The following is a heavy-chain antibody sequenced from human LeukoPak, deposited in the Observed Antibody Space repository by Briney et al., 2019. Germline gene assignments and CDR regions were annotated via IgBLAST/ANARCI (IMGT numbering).Heavy chain of an antibody. J-gene: IGHJ5*02. Sequence: SETLSLTCTVSGDSISYYYWTWIRQTPGKGLEWIGYISYSGVSTYNPSLESRVTISRDTSKNEVSLNLSSVTAADTAVYFCARLPEGGYATSLGWLDPWGQGTRVTVSS. V-gene: IGHV4-59*08. D-gene: IGHD5-24*01. CDR3: ARLPEGGYATSLGWLDP. CDR1: GDSISYYY. CDR2: ISYSGVS.